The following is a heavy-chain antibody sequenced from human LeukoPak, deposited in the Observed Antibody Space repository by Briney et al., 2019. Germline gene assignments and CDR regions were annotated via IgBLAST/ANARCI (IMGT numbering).Heavy chain of an antibody. CDR3: AKDIVPGPHEAFDI. V-gene: IGHV3-9*01. CDR2: ISWNSGSI. D-gene: IGHD1-26*01. CDR1: GFTFDDYA. Sequence: GRSLRLSCAASGFTFDDYAMHWVRQAPGKGLEWVSGISWNSGSIGYADSVKGRFTISRDNAKNSLYLQMNSLRAEDTALYYCAKDIVPGPHEAFDIWGQGTMVTVSS. J-gene: IGHJ3*02.